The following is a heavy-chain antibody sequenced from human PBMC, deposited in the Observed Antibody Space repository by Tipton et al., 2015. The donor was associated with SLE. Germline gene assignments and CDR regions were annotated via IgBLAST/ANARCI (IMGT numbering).Heavy chain of an antibody. CDR2: ISFDGSNK. CDR3: AREKKQLALDS. V-gene: IGHV3-33*01. CDR1: GFTFSTYG. D-gene: IGHD6-13*01. J-gene: IGHJ4*02. Sequence: QLVQSGGGVVQPGRSLRLSCAASGFTFSTYGMHWVRQAPGKGLEWLAVISFDGSNKYYAESMKGRFIISRDNSKNTLHLQINSLSAEDTAVYYCAREKKQLALDSWGQGTLVTVSS.